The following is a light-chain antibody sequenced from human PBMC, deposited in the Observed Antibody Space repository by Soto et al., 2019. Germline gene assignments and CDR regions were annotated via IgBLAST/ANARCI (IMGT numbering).Light chain of an antibody. J-gene: IGKJ3*01. CDR2: DAS. Sequence: EIVLTQSPATLSLSPGERATLSCRASQSFNNYLAWYQQKPGQAPRLLIHDASHRATGIPARFSGSGSGTDFTLTISSLEPEDFAFYYWQHRGGFTFGPGTKVDIK. V-gene: IGKV3-11*01. CDR3: QHRGGFT. CDR1: QSFNNY.